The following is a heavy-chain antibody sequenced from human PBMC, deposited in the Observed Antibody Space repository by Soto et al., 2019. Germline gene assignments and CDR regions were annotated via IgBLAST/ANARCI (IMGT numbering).Heavy chain of an antibody. CDR2: IYYSGST. D-gene: IGHD3-3*01. V-gene: IGHV4-59*01. CDR1: GGSISSYY. J-gene: IGHJ4*02. CDR3: ARTRLRFLEWSRPAHHKYYFDY. Sequence: SETLSLTCTVSGGSISSYYWSWIRQPPGKGLEWIGYIYYSGSTNYNPSLKSRVTISVDTSKNQFSLKLSSVTAADTAVYYCARTRLRFLEWSRPAHHKYYFDYWGQGTLVTVSS.